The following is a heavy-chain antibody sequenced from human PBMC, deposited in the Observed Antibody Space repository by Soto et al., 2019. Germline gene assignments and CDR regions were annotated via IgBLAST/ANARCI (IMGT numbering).Heavy chain of an antibody. V-gene: IGHV4-39*01. CDR3: SRHYCSGGSCYYYGMDV. J-gene: IGHJ6*02. Sequence: SETLSLTCTVSGGSISSGDYYWGWIRQPPGKGLEWIGTIHYSGNAYYNPSLKSRVSISVDTSKSQFSLKLNSVTAADTALYYCSRHYCSGGSCYYYGMDVWGQGTTVTVSS. D-gene: IGHD2-15*01. CDR2: IHYSGNA. CDR1: GGSISSGDYY.